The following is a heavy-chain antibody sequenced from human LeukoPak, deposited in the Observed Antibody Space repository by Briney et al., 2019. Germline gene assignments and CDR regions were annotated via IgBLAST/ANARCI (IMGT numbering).Heavy chain of an antibody. CDR3: ARDEYCSSTSCQFDY. Sequence: AVKVSCKASGGTFSSYTISWVRQAPGQGLEWVGRIIPILGVANYAQKFQGRVTITADHPTSTAYMELSSLRSEDTAVYYCARDEYCSSTSCQFDYWGQGTLVTVSS. CDR1: GGTFSSYT. CDR2: IIPILGVA. J-gene: IGHJ4*02. V-gene: IGHV1-69*04. D-gene: IGHD2-2*01.